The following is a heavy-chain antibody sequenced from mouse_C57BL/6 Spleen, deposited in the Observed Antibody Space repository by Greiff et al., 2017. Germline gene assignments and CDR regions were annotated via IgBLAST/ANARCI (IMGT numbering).Heavy chain of an antibody. Sequence: EVMLVESGGGLVQPGGSLSLSCAASGFTFTDYYMSWVRQPPGKALEWLGFIRNKANGYTTEYSASVKGRFTISRDNSQSIVYLQMNALRAEDSATYYCARVELWLRVPYAMDYWGQGTSVTVSS. J-gene: IGHJ4*01. V-gene: IGHV7-3*01. CDR2: IRNKANGYTT. CDR1: GFTFTDYY. CDR3: ARVELWLRVPYAMDY. D-gene: IGHD2-2*01.